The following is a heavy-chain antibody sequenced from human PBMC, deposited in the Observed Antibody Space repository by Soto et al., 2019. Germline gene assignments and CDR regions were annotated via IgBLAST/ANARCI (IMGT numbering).Heavy chain of an antibody. J-gene: IGHJ4*02. CDR2: ISYDGSNK. V-gene: IGHV3-30*18. Sequence: GGSVRLSCAASGFTFSSYGMHWVREAPGKGLEWVAVISYDGSNKYYADSVKGRFTISRDNSKNTLYLQMNSLRAEDTAVYYCAKEAARENYFDYWGQGTLVTVSS. D-gene: IGHD6-6*01. CDR3: AKEAARENYFDY. CDR1: GFTFSSYG.